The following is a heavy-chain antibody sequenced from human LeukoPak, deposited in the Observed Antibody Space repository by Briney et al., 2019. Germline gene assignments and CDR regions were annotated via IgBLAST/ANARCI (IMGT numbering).Heavy chain of an antibody. CDR2: IYSDGST. Sequence: GGSLRLSCAASGFTVSSNYMSWVRQAPGKGLEWVSIIYSDGSTDYADSAKGRFIISRDNSKNTLYLQMNSLRAEDTAVYYCARDDGSYSRSPGFDYWGQGTLVTVSS. J-gene: IGHJ4*02. CDR3: ARDDGSYSRSPGFDY. V-gene: IGHV3-53*01. CDR1: GFTVSSNY. D-gene: IGHD1-26*01.